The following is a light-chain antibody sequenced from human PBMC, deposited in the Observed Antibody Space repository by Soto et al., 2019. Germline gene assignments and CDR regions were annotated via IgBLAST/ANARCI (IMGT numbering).Light chain of an antibody. V-gene: IGKV1-9*01. CDR2: ATS. Sequence: DLQLTQSPSFLSASVGDRVTITCRASQGIAGYLAWYQEKPGKAPKLLIYATSSLQSGVPSRFSGSGSGTEFTLTISSLQPEDFATYYCQQLNSYPITFGQGTRLEIK. J-gene: IGKJ5*01. CDR3: QQLNSYPIT. CDR1: QGIAGY.